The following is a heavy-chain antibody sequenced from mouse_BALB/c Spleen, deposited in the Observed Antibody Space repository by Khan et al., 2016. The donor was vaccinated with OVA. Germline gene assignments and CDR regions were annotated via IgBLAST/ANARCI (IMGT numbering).Heavy chain of an antibody. J-gene: IGHJ3*01. Sequence: EVELVESGPEVVKPGASVKMSCKASGYTFTDYNMDWVKQSHGKSLEWIGYIFPNNGDSGYNQKFKTKATLTVDHSSSTAYMELRSLTSEDSAIYYCVRSGYGSFAFWGQGTLVTVSA. D-gene: IGHD1-2*01. CDR2: IFPNNGDS. V-gene: IGHV1S29*02. CDR1: GYTFTDYN. CDR3: VRSGYGSFAF.